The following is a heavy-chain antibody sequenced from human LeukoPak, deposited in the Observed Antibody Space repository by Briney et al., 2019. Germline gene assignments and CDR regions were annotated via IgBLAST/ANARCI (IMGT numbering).Heavy chain of an antibody. Sequence: GGSLRLSCAASGFTFSDYSVSWVRQAPGKGLEWVSSINSRSNYIFYADSVKGRFTISRDNAKNSLYLQMNSLRAEDTAVYFCARVASFRFYFDYWGQGALVTVSS. J-gene: IGHJ4*02. CDR3: ARVASFRFYFDY. CDR1: GFTFSDYS. V-gene: IGHV3-21*04. CDR2: INSRSNYI. D-gene: IGHD2-21*01.